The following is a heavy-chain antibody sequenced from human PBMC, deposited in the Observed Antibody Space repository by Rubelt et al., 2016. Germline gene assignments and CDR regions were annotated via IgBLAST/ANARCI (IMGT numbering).Heavy chain of an antibody. CDR1: GFTFSSYS. CDR2: ITISSSTI. D-gene: IGHD1-26*01. J-gene: IGHJ6*02. Sequence: EVQLVESGGGLVQPGGPLRLSCVASGFTFSSYSMNWVRQAPGKGLEWVSYITISSSTIYYADSVKGRFTISRDNAKNSLYLQMNSLRAEDTAVYYCARSSFSIGYGMDVWGQGTTVTVSS. V-gene: IGHV3-48*01. CDR3: ARSSFSIGYGMDV.